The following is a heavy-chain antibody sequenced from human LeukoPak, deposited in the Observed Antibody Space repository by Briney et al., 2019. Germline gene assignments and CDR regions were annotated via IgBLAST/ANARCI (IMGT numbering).Heavy chain of an antibody. CDR3: VRTPPNWGFDY. V-gene: IGHV1-8*01. J-gene: IGHJ4*02. CDR2: MSANSGDT. CDR1: GYTFTTHD. D-gene: IGHD7-27*01. Sequence: ASVKVSCKASGYTFTTHDINWVRQATGQGLEWLGWMSANSGDTGYAQKFQGRVTMTSDSSISKAYMELSSLRSEDTAIYYCVRTPPNWGFDYWGQGTLVTVSS.